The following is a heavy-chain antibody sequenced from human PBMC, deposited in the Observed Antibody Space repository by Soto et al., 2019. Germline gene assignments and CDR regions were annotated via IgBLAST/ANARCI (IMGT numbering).Heavy chain of an antibody. CDR3: VRHAPYRSGWANRNDY. J-gene: IGHJ4*02. V-gene: IGHV4-39*01. CDR1: GASISSSTFY. CDR2: VYYSGSA. Sequence: SETLSLTCTVSGASISSSTFYWGWIRQPPGKGLEWIGTVYYSGSAFYNPSLKSRLTISVDTSKNQFSLKLSSVTAADTALYYCVRHAPYRSGWANRNDYWGQGTLVTVSS. D-gene: IGHD6-19*01.